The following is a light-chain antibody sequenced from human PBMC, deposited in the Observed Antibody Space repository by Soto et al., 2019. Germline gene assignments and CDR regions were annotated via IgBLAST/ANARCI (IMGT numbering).Light chain of an antibody. Sequence: QSALTQPRSVSGSPGQSVTISCTGGSGDVGGSNYVSWYQQQPGTAPKLIIADVTKRPSGVPDRFSGSKSGNTASLTISGLQAEEEADYYCCSYAGNYVFGPGTKVTVL. CDR2: DVT. J-gene: IGLJ1*01. V-gene: IGLV2-11*01. CDR3: CSYAGNYV. CDR1: SGDVGGSNY.